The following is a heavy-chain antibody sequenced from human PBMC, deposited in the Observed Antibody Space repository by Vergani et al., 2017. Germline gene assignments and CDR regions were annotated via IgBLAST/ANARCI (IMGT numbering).Heavy chain of an antibody. CDR3: ASLANTPSYCTNGVCYFFYYIDV. Sequence: QVQLVQSGAEVKKPGSSVKVSCKASGGTFSSYAISWVRQAPGQGLEWMGRIIPILGIANYAQKFQGRVTITADKSTSTAYMELSSLRSEDTAVYYCASLANTPSYCTNGVCYFFYYIDVWGKGTTVTVSS. V-gene: IGHV1-69*04. J-gene: IGHJ6*03. CDR2: IIPILGIA. D-gene: IGHD2-8*01. CDR1: GGTFSSYA.